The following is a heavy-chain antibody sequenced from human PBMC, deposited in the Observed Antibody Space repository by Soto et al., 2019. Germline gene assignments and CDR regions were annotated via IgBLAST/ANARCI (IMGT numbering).Heavy chain of an antibody. CDR2: IYSGGST. J-gene: IGHJ3*02. Sequence: EVQLVESGGGLIQPGGSLRLSCAASGFTVSSNDMSWVRQGPGKGLEWASVIYSGGSTYYADSVKGRFTLSRDNSKNTLYLQMNSLRVEDTAVYYCAREPRMTIPFDIWGQGTRVTVSS. CDR3: AREPRMTIPFDI. V-gene: IGHV3-53*01. D-gene: IGHD3-3*01. CDR1: GFTVSSND.